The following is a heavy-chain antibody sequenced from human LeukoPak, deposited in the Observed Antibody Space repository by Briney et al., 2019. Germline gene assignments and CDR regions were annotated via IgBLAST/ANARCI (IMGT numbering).Heavy chain of an antibody. CDR2: IYDSGRT. V-gene: IGHV4-39*01. CDR3: ASQGVCSSGRCYSRIDS. CDR1: GGSVNSKSYY. J-gene: IGHJ4*02. Sequence: PSETLSLTCTVSGGSVNSKSYYWGWIRQPPGKGLEWIGSIYDSGRTDYNPSLKSRVTISEDTSKNQFSLKLSSVTAADTAQYYCASQGVCSSGRCYSRIDSWGQGALVAVSS. D-gene: IGHD2-15*01.